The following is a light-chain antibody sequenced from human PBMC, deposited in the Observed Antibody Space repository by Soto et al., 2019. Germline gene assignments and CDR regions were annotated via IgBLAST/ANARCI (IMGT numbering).Light chain of an antibody. J-gene: IGKJ3*01. Sequence: EVVLTQYPATLSLSPGERATLSCRASQSVSSYLAWYQQKPGQTPRLLIYDASNRATGIPAKFSGSGSGTDFTLTISSLEPEDFAFYFCQQRGNWPPTFGPGTKVDI. CDR1: QSVSSY. V-gene: IGKV3-11*01. CDR2: DAS. CDR3: QQRGNWPPT.